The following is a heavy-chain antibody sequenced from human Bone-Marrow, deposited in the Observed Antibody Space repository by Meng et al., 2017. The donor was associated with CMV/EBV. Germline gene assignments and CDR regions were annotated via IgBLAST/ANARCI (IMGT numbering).Heavy chain of an antibody. Sequence: SETLSLTCTVSGGSISSGGYYWSWIRQHPGKGLEWIGYIYYSGSTYYNPSLKSRVTISVDTSKNQFSLKLSSVTAADTAVYYCARAEANRFDPWGQGTLVTVSS. CDR2: IYYSGST. CDR1: GGSISSGGYY. V-gene: IGHV4-31*03. J-gene: IGHJ5*02. CDR3: ARAEANRFDP.